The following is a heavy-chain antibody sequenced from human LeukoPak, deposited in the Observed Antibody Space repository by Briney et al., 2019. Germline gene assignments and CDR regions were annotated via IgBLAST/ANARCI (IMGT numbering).Heavy chain of an antibody. CDR2: IYYSGST. J-gene: IGHJ6*02. CDR3: ARDSMTIPYAMDV. Sequence: SETLSLTCTVSSGSISSYYWSWIRQPPGKGLEWIGYIYYSGSTNYNPSLKSRVTISVDTSKNQFSLKLSSVTAADTAVYYCARDSMTIPYAMDVWGQGTTVTVSS. CDR1: SGSISSYY. D-gene: IGHD2-2*02. V-gene: IGHV4-59*01.